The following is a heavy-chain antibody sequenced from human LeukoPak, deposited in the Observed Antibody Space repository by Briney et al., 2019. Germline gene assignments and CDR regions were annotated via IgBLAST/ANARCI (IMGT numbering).Heavy chain of an antibody. CDR1: GFTFSSYS. Sequence: GGSLRLSCAASGFTFSSYSMNWVRQAPGKGLEWVSSISGSSSYIYYADSVKGRFTISRDNAKNSLYLQMNSLRAEDTAVYYCARGPLDFSLDWFDIWGQGTMVTVSS. D-gene: IGHD3-3*01. V-gene: IGHV3-21*01. CDR2: ISGSSSYI. CDR3: ARGPLDFSLDWFDI. J-gene: IGHJ3*02.